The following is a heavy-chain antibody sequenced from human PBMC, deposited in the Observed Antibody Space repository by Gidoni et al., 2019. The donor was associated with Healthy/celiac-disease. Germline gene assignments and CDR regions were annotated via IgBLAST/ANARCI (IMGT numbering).Heavy chain of an antibody. CDR3: ARGDYCSGGSCYSVPVAFDI. V-gene: IGHV1-69*01. CDR2: ITPIFGTA. Sequence: QVQLVHSGAEVKKPGSSVKVSCKASGGTFSSYALRRVRPAPGQGLEWMGGITPIFGTANYSQKFQGRVTITADESTSTAYMELRSLRSEDTAVYYCARGDYCSGGSCYSVPVAFDIWGQGTMVTVSS. CDR1: GGTFSSYA. D-gene: IGHD2-15*01. J-gene: IGHJ3*02.